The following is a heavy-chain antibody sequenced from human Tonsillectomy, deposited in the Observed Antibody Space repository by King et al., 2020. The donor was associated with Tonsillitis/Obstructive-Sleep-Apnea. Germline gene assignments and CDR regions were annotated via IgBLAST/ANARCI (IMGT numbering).Heavy chain of an antibody. J-gene: IGHJ6*03. CDR3: ARTTPPYYYYHMDV. CDR2: ISYSGST. D-gene: IGHD1-1*01. V-gene: IGHV4-31*03. CDR1: GGSISSGDYF. Sequence: QLQESGPGLVKPSQSLSLTCTVSGGSISSGDYFWSWIRQHPGKGLEWLGYISYSGSTYYNPSLKSRVTISADTSKNQFSLRLRSVTVADTAVYFCARTTPPYYYYHMDVWGKGTTVTVSS.